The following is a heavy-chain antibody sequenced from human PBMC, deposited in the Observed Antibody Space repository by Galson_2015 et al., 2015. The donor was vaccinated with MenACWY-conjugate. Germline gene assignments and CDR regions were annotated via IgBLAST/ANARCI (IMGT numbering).Heavy chain of an antibody. CDR3: AREIRETYYYDSSGAYYFDY. D-gene: IGHD3-22*01. V-gene: IGHV1-69*13. J-gene: IGHJ4*02. Sequence: SVKVSCKASGGTFSSYAISWVRQAPGQGLEWMGGIIPIFGTANYAQKFQGRVTITADESTSTAYMELSSLRSEDTAVYYCAREIRETYYYDSSGAYYFDYWGQGTLVTVSS. CDR1: GGTFSSYA. CDR2: IIPIFGTA.